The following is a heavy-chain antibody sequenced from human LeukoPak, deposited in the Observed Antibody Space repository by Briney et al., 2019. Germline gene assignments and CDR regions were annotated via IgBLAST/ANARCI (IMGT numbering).Heavy chain of an antibody. V-gene: IGHV1-18*04. D-gene: IGHD5-12*01. CDR3: ARLPDIVATTNYYYYYMDV. CDR2: ISAYNGNT. CDR1: GYTFTSYY. Sequence: GASVKVSCKASGYTFTSYYMHWVRQAPGQGLEWMGWISAYNGNTNYAQKLQGRVTMTTDTSTSTAYMELRSLRSDDTAVYYCARLPDIVATTNYYYYYMDVWGKGTTVTISS. J-gene: IGHJ6*03.